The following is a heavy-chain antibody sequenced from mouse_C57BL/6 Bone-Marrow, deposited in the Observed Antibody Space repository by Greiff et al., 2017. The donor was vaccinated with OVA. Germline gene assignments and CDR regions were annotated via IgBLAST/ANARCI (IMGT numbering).Heavy chain of an antibody. Sequence: QVQLQQTGAELVMPGASVKLSCKASGYTFTSYWMHWVKQRPGQGLEWIGEIDPSDSYTNYNQKFKGKSTLTVDKSSSTAYMQISSLTSKDSAVYYCARYASGAMDYWGQRTSVTVSS. J-gene: IGHJ4*01. D-gene: IGHD1-3*01. V-gene: IGHV1-69*01. CDR2: IDPSDSYT. CDR3: ARYASGAMDY. CDR1: GYTFTSYW.